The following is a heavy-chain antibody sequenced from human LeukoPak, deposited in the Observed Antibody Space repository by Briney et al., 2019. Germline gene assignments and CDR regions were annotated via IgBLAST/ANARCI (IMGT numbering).Heavy chain of an antibody. CDR1: GFTFSSYA. Sequence: GGSLRLSCAASGFTFSSYAMHWVRRAPGKGLEWVAVISYDGSNKYYADSVKGRFTISRDNSKNTLYLQMNSLRAEDTAVYYCARGSIAVAVFSFDYWGQGTPVTVSS. J-gene: IGHJ4*02. CDR3: ARGSIAVAVFSFDY. CDR2: ISYDGSNK. V-gene: IGHV3-30-3*01. D-gene: IGHD6-19*01.